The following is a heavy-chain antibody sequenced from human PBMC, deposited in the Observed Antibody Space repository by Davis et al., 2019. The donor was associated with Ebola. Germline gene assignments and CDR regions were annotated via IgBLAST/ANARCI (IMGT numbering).Heavy chain of an antibody. V-gene: IGHV1-8*01. Sequence: ASVKVSCKASGYTFTSYDLSWVRQATGQGLEWMGWITPNSGYTASAQKFQGRVTMTRNTSINTAYMELCGLTSEDTALYFCARGQIGYSGRFRFDSWGQGTLVTVSS. CDR2: ITPNSGYT. CDR1: GYTFTSYD. J-gene: IGHJ4*02. CDR3: ARGQIGYSGRFRFDS. D-gene: IGHD5-12*01.